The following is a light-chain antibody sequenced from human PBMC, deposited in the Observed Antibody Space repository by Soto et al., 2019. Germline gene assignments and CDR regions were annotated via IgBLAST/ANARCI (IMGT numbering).Light chain of an antibody. CDR1: SGYVGTYSL. CDR3: SSYAGSNVV. CDR2: EGH. V-gene: IGLV2-14*02. J-gene: IGLJ2*01. Sequence: QSALAQPASVSGSPGQSITISCTGASGYVGTYSLVSWYQQHPGKAPKVVIYEGHKRPSGVPDRFSGSKSGNTASLTVSGLQAEDEADYYCSSYAGSNVVFGGGTQLTVL.